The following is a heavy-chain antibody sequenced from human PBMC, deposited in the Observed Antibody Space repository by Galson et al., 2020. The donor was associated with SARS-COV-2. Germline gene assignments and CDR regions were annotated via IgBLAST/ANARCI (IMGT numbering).Heavy chain of an antibody. Sequence: GGSLRLSCAASGFTFSNYAMSWVRQAPGKGLEWVSAISDSGDKTYYADSVKGLFTISRDNSKSTLYLQMNTLSAEDTAVYYCAKPNYYSSGSPDYWGQGTLVTVSS. V-gene: IGHV3-23*01. CDR2: ISDSGDKT. CDR1: GFTFSNYA. CDR3: AKPNYYSSGSPDY. J-gene: IGHJ4*02. D-gene: IGHD3-10*01.